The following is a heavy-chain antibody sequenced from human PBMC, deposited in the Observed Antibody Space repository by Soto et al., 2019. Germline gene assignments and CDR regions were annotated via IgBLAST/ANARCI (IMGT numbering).Heavy chain of an antibody. CDR1: GFTFSSHG. CDR3: ARELGYCSSTSCYKGYYGMDV. Sequence: GGSRRLSWAAAGFTFSSHGMHWVRQAPGKGLEWVAVIWYDGSNKYYADSVKGRFIISRDNSKNTLYLQMNSLRAEDTAVYYCARELGYCSSTSCYKGYYGMDVWGPGTTVTVSS. J-gene: IGHJ6*02. D-gene: IGHD2-2*02. V-gene: IGHV3-33*01. CDR2: IWYDGSNK.